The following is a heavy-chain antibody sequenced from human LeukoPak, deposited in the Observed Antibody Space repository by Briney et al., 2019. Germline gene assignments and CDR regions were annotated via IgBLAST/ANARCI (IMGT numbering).Heavy chain of an antibody. CDR3: TTPAD. Sequence: PGGSLRLSCTASGFSFSDAWMTWVSQAPGKGLEWVGRIKPIATGGTTEYAAPVKGRFTISRDDSKNTVYLQMNSLESEDTAVYYCTTPADWGQGTLVTVSS. J-gene: IGHJ4*02. CDR1: GFSFSDAW. V-gene: IGHV3-15*01. CDR2: IKPIATGGTT.